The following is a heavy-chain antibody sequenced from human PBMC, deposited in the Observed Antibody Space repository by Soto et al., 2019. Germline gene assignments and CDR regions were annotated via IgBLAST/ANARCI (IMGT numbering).Heavy chain of an antibody. CDR3: AKEWWFGGNYQYYFDY. J-gene: IGHJ4*02. CDR2: ISYDGSNK. Sequence: QVQLVESGGGVVQPARSLRLSCAASGFTISSYGMHWVRQAPGKGLEWVAVISYDGSNKYYADSVKGRFTISRDNSKNTLYLHMSSLRAEDTAVDYCAKEWWFGGNYQYYFDYWGQGPLVTVSS. V-gene: IGHV3-30*18. D-gene: IGHD2-15*01. CDR1: GFTISSYG.